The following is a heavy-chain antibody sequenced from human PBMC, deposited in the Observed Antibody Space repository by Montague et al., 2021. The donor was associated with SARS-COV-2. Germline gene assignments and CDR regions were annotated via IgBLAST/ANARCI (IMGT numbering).Heavy chain of an antibody. CDR3: ARGPNPNLNSYFDH. D-gene: IGHD4-23*01. CDR1: GFTVTNNY. Sequence: SLRLSCAASGFTVTNNYMTWVRQAPGKGLEWVSIIYGTGSSFYVDSVKGRFTISRDNSKNTVYLQMNSLRAEDTAVYFCARGPNPNLNSYFDHWGQGALVTVYS. CDR2: IYGTGSS. V-gene: IGHV3-53*01. J-gene: IGHJ4*02.